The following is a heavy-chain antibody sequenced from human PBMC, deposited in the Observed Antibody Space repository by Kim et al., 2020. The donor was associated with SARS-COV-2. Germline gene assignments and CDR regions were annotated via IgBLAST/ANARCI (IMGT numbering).Heavy chain of an antibody. CDR3: ARDGRVEMATMGFDY. D-gene: IGHD5-12*01. J-gene: IGHJ4*02. Sequence: DSAKDRFTISRDNSKNTLYLQMNSLRAEDTAVYYCARDGRVEMATMGFDYWGQGTLVTVSS. V-gene: IGHV3-30*01.